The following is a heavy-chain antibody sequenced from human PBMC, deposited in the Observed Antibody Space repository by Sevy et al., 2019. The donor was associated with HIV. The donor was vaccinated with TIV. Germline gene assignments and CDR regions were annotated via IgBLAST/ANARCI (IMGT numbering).Heavy chain of an antibody. J-gene: IGHJ5*02. Sequence: GGSLRLSCATSVIKFTSYTMTWVRQAPGKGPEWVSSIDSSGGKTYYADSVKGRFTISRDNSKNTLYLQMQDLTVEDTAVYYCVKTWFDPWGQGTLVTVSS. CDR3: VKTWFDP. CDR2: IDSSGGKT. V-gene: IGHV3-23*01. CDR1: VIKFTSYT.